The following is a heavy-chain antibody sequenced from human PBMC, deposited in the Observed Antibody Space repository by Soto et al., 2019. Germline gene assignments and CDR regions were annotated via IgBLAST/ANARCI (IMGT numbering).Heavy chain of an antibody. CDR1: GYTFLDYD. J-gene: IGHJ4*02. V-gene: IGHV1-8*01. CDR2: MNPKSGNT. Sequence: QVQLVQSGAEVKKPGASVQVSCKASGYTFLDYDINWVRQAPGQGLEWMGWMNPKSGNTGYAQKFQGRVTMTRSTPLTTAYLELSGLTSEDTAVYYCAKEKDFLSVPGTMPIDNWGQGTLVTVSS. CDR3: AKEKDFLSVPGTMPIDN. D-gene: IGHD2-2*01.